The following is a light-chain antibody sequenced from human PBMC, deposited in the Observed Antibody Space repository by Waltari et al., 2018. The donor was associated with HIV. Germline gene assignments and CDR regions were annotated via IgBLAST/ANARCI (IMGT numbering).Light chain of an antibody. J-gene: IGKJ4*01. CDR3: QQYDNWPLT. Sequence: DILMTQSPATLSVSPGERATLSCRASQSVGRNLAWYQQKPGQAPRLLIYGASTRATGVPATFSGSGSGTEFTLTISSLQSGDFAVYHCQQYDNWPLTFGGGTKVEI. CDR1: QSVGRN. V-gene: IGKV3-15*01. CDR2: GAS.